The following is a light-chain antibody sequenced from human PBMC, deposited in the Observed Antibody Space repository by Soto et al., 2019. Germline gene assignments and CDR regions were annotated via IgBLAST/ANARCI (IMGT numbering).Light chain of an antibody. CDR2: DTS. J-gene: IGKJ5*01. V-gene: IGKV3D-20*01. CDR3: QQYGTSEII. Sequence: EIVMTQSPATLSVSPGERATLSCRASQSVSSSLAWYQQKPGLAPRLILYDTSFRATGIPDRFSGSGSGTDFTLTISRLETEDFAVFYCQQYGTSEIIFGQGTRLEIK. CDR1: QSVSSS.